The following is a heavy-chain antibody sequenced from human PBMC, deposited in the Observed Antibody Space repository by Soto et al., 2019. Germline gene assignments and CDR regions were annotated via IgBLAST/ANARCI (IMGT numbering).Heavy chain of an antibody. CDR3: ARDQRSDFWSAHLSGNYYYYGMDV. Sequence: PSETLSLTCTVSGGSISSYYWSWIRQPPGKGLEWIGYIYYSGSTNYNPSLKSRVTISVDTSKNQFSLKLSSVTAADTAVYYCARDQRSDFWSAHLSGNYYYYGMDVWGQGTTVTVSS. CDR2: IYYSGST. J-gene: IGHJ6*02. D-gene: IGHD3-3*01. V-gene: IGHV4-59*01. CDR1: GGSISSYY.